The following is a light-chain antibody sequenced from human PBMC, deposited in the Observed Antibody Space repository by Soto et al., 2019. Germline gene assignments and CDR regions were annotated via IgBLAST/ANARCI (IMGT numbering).Light chain of an antibody. CDR2: GAS. CDR1: PSIISN. V-gene: IGKV3-15*01. Sequence: FRQNTGTLSLSAGERASLSCMSSPSIISNLAWYQQTPGQAPRLLIYGASTRASGIPDRFSGSASGTDFTLTISSLQSEDLTVYYCQQYYRSPLTFGQGTKVDIK. CDR3: QQYYRSPLT. J-gene: IGKJ1*01.